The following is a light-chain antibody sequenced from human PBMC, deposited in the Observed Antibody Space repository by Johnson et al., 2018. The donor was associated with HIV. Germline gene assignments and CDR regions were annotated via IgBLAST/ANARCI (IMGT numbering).Light chain of an antibody. CDR3: AAWDSGRSARYV. Sequence: QSVLTQPPSVSAAPGQRVNISCSGNSSNIENYFVSWYQQLPGAAPRLVIYEDNKRPWGIPDRFSGSKSGTSATLGITGVHTWDEADDYCAAWDSGRSARYVFGTGT. J-gene: IGLJ1*01. V-gene: IGLV1-51*02. CDR2: EDN. CDR1: SSNIENYF.